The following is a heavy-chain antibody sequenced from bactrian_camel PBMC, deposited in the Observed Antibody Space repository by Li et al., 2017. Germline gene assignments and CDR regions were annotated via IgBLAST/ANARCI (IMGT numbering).Heavy chain of an antibody. Sequence: VQLVESGGGSVQAGGSLRLSCAYSGTVVGETTFCMAWFRQAPGQEREAIAQIDRGHYTTYADSVKGRFTITRDKAKNTLFLQMTAVEGGDTAVYYCAATGSWDCIGASFFQLDEYRYWGQGTQVTVS. CDR3: AATGSWDCIGASFFQLDEYRY. D-gene: IGHD1*01. J-gene: IGHJ4*01. CDR1: GTVVGETT. V-gene: IGHV3S53*01. CDR2: IDRGHYT.